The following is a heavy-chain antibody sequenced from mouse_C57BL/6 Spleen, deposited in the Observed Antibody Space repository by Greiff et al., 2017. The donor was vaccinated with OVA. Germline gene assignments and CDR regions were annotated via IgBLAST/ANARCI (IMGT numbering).Heavy chain of an antibody. CDR2: INPYNGDT. D-gene: IGHD2-4*01. CDR3: ARWDYPYAMDY. Sequence: EVQLKESGPELVKPGDSVKISCKASGYSFTGYFMNWVMQSHGKSLEWIGRINPYNGDTFYNQKFKGKDTLTVDKSSSTAHMELRSLTSEDSAVYYCARWDYPYAMDYWGQGTSVTVSS. CDR1: GYSFTGYF. J-gene: IGHJ4*01. V-gene: IGHV1-20*01.